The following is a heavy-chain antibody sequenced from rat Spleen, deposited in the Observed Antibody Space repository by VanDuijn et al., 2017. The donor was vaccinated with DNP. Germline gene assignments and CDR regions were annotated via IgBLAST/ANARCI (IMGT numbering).Heavy chain of an antibody. D-gene: IGHD3-8*01. CDR2: ISPSGGST. CDR3: ARHRTIMPYYYAMDA. CDR1: GFTFSNYD. Sequence: EVQLVESGGGLVQPGRSLKLSCAASGFTFSNYDIAWVRQAPTKGLEWVASISPSGGSTYYRDSVKGRFTVPRDNAKSTLYLQMDSLRSEDTATYYCARHRTIMPYYYAMDAWGQGASVTVSS. V-gene: IGHV5-25*01. J-gene: IGHJ4*01.